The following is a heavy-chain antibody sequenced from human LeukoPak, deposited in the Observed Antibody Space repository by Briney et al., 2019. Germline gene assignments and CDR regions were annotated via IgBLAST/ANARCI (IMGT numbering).Heavy chain of an antibody. D-gene: IGHD1-14*01. Sequence: SETLSLTCAVSGASINNNYWTWVRQPPGKGLEWIGYICSNGNTNYNPSLKGRVTMSIETSKNQFSLQLPSVTAADTAVYYCASGTFDGPLYGTYWYFRVWCRGTLVTVSS. CDR1: GASINNNY. V-gene: IGHV4-59*01. CDR2: ICSNGNT. J-gene: IGHJ2*01. CDR3: ASGTFDGPLYGTYWYFRV.